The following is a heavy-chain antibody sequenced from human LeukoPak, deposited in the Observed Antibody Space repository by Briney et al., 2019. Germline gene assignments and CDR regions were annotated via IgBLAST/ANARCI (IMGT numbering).Heavy chain of an antibody. D-gene: IGHD6-13*01. CDR1: GYTFTGYY. V-gene: IGHV1-2*02. J-gene: IGHJ4*02. CDR2: INPNSGGT. CDR3: ARVDSSSWYYFDY. Sequence: ASVKVSCKASGYTFTGYYMHWLRQAPGQGLEWMGWINPNSGGTNYAQKFQGRVTMTRDTSISTAYMELSRLRSDDTAVYYCARVDSSSWYYFDYWGQGTLVTVSS.